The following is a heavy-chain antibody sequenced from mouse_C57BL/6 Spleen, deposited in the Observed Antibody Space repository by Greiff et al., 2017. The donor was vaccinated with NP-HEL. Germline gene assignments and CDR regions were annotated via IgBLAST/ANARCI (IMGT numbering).Heavy chain of an antibody. CDR1: GYTFTSYW. CDR3: ARGGEVDY. J-gene: IGHJ2*01. CDR2: IDPSDSYT. Sequence: QVQLQQPGAELVMPGASVKLSCKASGYTFTSYWMHWVKQRPGQGLEWIGEIDPSDSYTNYNQKFKGKSTLTVDKSSSTAYMQLSSLTSEASAVYYCARGGEVDYWGQGTTLTVSS. V-gene: IGHV1-69*01.